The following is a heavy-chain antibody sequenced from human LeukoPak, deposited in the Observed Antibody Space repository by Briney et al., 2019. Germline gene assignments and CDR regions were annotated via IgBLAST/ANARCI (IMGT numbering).Heavy chain of an antibody. J-gene: IGHJ6*02. CDR2: ISSGSSTI. CDR1: GFTVNSNL. CDR3: AREFPV. Sequence: GGSLRLSCAASGFTVNSNLMSWVRQAPGKGLEWVSYISSGSSTIYYADSVKGRFTISRDNAKNSLYLQMNSLRDEDTAVYYCAREFPVWGQGTTVTVSS. V-gene: IGHV3-48*02.